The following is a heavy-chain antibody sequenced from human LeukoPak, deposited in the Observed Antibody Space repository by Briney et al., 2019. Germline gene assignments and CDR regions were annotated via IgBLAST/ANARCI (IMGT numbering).Heavy chain of an antibody. CDR2: IRSRANSYVT. Sequence: GGSLRLSCAGSGFTFSGSAMPWVRQASGKGLEWVGRIRSRANSYVTAYAASVEGRFTISRDDSKNTAYLQMNSLKTEDTAVYYCTTAPTRGWLPYFDYWGQGTVVTVSS. V-gene: IGHV3-73*01. J-gene: IGHJ4*02. CDR3: TTAPTRGWLPYFDY. CDR1: GFTFSGSA. D-gene: IGHD5-24*01.